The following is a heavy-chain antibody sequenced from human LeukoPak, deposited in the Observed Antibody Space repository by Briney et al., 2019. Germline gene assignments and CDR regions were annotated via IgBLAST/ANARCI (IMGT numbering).Heavy chain of an antibody. V-gene: IGHV3-48*04. Sequence: GGSLRLSCAASGFTFTSYNMNWVRQAPGQGLEWVSYISSSSRTIYYADSVKGRFTISRDNAKNSLYLQMNSLRAEDTAVYYCARDLTTDYWGQGTLVTVSS. CDR3: ARDLTTDY. CDR2: ISSSSRTI. D-gene: IGHD1-14*01. J-gene: IGHJ4*02. CDR1: GFTFTSYN.